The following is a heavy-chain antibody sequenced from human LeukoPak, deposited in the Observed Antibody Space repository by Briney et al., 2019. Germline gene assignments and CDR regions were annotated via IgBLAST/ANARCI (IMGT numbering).Heavy chain of an antibody. CDR2: IYYTQST. CDR1: GRSISSSSYY. Sequence: PSETLSLTCTVSGRSISSSSYYWGWIRQPPGKGLEWIGSIYYTQSTYNNPSLKSRVTISVDTSKNQFSLKLSSLTAADTAVYYCARHPPFGELRDGRPGNYYYYYMDVCGKGTTVTIS. D-gene: IGHD3-10*01. J-gene: IGHJ6*03. CDR3: ARHPPFGELRDGRPGNYYYYYMDV. V-gene: IGHV4-39*01.